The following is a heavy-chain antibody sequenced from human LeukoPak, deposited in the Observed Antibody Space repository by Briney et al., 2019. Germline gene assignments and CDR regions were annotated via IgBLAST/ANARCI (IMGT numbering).Heavy chain of an antibody. J-gene: IGHJ4*02. CDR1: GYTFTGYY. D-gene: IGHD3-22*01. Sequence: GASVKVSCKASGYTFTGYYMHWVRQAPGQGLEWMGWINPNSGGTNYAQKFQGRVTMTRDTSISTAYMELSRLRSDDTAMYYCARDPFFVDSSGEPFDYWGQGTLVTASS. CDR2: INPNSGGT. CDR3: ARDPFFVDSSGEPFDY. V-gene: IGHV1-2*02.